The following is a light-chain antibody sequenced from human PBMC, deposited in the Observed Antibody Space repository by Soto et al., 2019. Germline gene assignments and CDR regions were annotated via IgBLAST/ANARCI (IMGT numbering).Light chain of an antibody. CDR3: SSYAGSNNYV. V-gene: IGLV2-8*01. CDR2: EVT. CDR1: NSDVGAYNF. J-gene: IGLJ1*01. Sequence: QSVLTQPPSASGSPGQSVTISCTGTNSDVGAYNFVSWYQQHPGKAPKLMIYEVTKRPSGVPDRFSGSKSANTASLTVSGLQAEDEADYYCSSYAGSNNYVFGPGTKVTVL.